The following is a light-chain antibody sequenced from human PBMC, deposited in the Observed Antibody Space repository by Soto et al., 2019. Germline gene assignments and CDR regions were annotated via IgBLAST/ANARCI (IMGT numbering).Light chain of an antibody. J-gene: IGLJ1*01. CDR1: SSDVGGYNY. Sequence: QPALTQPASVSGSPGQSITISCTGTSSDVGGYNYVSWYQQHPGKAPKLMIYDVSNRPSGVSNRFSGSKSGNTASLTISGLQAGDEADYYCSSYTSSSSYVFGTGTKVTVL. CDR3: SSYTSSSSYV. CDR2: DVS. V-gene: IGLV2-14*01.